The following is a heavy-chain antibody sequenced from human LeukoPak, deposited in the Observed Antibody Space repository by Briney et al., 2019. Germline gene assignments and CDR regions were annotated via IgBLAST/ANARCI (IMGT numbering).Heavy chain of an antibody. V-gene: IGHV3-33*01. D-gene: IGHD5-12*01. Sequence: GGSLRLSCAAAGFTFNTYGMHWLRQAPGEGLEWVALIWYDGSNKYYADSVKGRFTISRDNSRDTLFLQINSLRVEDSAVYYCARDRGTNIVNAGLRPGYIDCWGQGTLVTVSS. CDR2: IWYDGSNK. J-gene: IGHJ4*02. CDR1: GFTFNTYG. CDR3: ARDRGTNIVNAGLRPGYIDC.